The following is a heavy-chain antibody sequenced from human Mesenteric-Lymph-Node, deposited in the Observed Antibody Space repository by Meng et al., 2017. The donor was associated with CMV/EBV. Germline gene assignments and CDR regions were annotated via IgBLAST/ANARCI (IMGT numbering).Heavy chain of an antibody. V-gene: IGHV4-39*07. CDR1: GGSISSSSYY. J-gene: IGHJ4*02. Sequence: QLQLQVSGPGLVKPSETLSLTCTGAGGSISSSSYYWGWIRQPPGKGLEWIGSIYYSGCTYYNPSLKSRVTISVDTSKNQFSLKLSSVSAADTAVYYCARDGDYYDSSGYNPFDYWGQGTLVTVSS. CDR2: IYYSGCT. D-gene: IGHD3-22*01. CDR3: ARDGDYYDSSGYNPFDY.